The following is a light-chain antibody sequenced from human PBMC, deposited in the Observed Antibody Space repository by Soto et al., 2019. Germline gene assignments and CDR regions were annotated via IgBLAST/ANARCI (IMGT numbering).Light chain of an antibody. CDR3: QQFHTYYT. V-gene: IGKV1-5*01. CDR2: DAS. J-gene: IGKJ2*01. CDR1: QNINAW. Sequence: DIQMTQSPSTLSASVGDRVTITCRASQNINAWLAWYQQKPGKAPKLLISDASNLESGVSSRFSGSGYGTEFTITISSLQPDDFATYYCQQFHTYYTFGQGTKLEIK.